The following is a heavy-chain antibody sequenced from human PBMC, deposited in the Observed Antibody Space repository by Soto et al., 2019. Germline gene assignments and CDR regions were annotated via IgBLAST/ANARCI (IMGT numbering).Heavy chain of an antibody. CDR2: INPNSDNT. CDR1: GYSFTSND. V-gene: IGHV1-8*01. J-gene: IGHJ4*02. D-gene: IGHD6-19*01. CDR3: ARDGRSAYSSGWYYFDY. Sequence: ASVKVSCKASGYSFTSNDINWVRQATGQGLEWMGKINPNSDNTSYAQKFPGRLTMTRGTSPSTVYVELSSLRSEDTAVYYCARDGRSAYSSGWYYFDYWGQGTLVTVSS.